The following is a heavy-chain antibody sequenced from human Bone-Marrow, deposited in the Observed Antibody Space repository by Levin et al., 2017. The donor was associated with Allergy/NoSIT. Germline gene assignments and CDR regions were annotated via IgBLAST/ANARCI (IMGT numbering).Heavy chain of an antibody. Sequence: SQTLSLTCTVSGGSIRSDNYYWTWIRQPPGKGLECIGYTYYNGSTYYNPSLKSRATISVDTSKNQFSLKLDSVTAADTAVYYCARVRDGYNFGDYYFDSWGQGTLVIVSS. CDR3: ARVRDGYNFGDYYFDS. CDR2: TYYNGST. CDR1: GGSIRSDNYY. V-gene: IGHV4-30-4*01. D-gene: IGHD5-24*01. J-gene: IGHJ4*02.